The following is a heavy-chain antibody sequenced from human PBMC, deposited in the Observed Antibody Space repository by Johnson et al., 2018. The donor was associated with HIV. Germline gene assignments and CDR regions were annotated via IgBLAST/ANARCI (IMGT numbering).Heavy chain of an antibody. Sequence: QVQLVESGGDVVQPGRSLRLSCAASGFTLSSYGMHWVRQAPGKGLEWVAVISYDGSNKYYADSVKGRFTISRDNSKNTLYLQMNSLRAEDTAVYYCAREGAWELRPGAFDIWGQGTMVTVSS. V-gene: IGHV3-30*03. J-gene: IGHJ3*02. CDR1: GFTLSSYG. CDR3: AREGAWELRPGAFDI. D-gene: IGHD1-7*01. CDR2: ISYDGSNK.